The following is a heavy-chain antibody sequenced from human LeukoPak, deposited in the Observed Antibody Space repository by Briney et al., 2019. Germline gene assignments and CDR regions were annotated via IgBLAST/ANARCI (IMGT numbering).Heavy chain of an antibody. J-gene: IGHJ4*02. CDR2: IIPIFGTA. V-gene: IGHV1-69*05. Sequence: SVNLSCKASGGTFRSYAISWVRQAPRHRLEWMGGIIPIFGTANSAQKFQGRVTITTDEDTSTAYMELSSLRSEDTAVYYCARISYHSGSYYFAYWGQGTLVTVSS. CDR1: GGTFRSYA. CDR3: ARISYHSGSYYFAY. D-gene: IGHD1-26*01.